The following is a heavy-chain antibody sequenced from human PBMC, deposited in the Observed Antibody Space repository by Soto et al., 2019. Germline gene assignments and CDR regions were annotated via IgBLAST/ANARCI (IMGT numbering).Heavy chain of an antibody. J-gene: IGHJ4*02. CDR3: ARAPYSSSSFFFDY. Sequence: ASVKVSCKASGYSFTSYFMHWVRQAPGQGLEWMGIIHPRGGSTNYAQRFQDRVTMAWDMSTSTVYMELSSLRSDDTAVYYCARAPYSSSSFFFDYWGQGTPVTVSS. V-gene: IGHV1-46*01. CDR1: GYSFTSYF. CDR2: IHPRGGST. D-gene: IGHD6-6*01.